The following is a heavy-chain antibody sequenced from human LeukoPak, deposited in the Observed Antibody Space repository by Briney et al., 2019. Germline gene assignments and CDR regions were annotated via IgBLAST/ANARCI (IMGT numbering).Heavy chain of an antibody. D-gene: IGHD6-13*01. J-gene: IGHJ4*02. V-gene: IGHV4-39*01. Sequence: SETLSLTCTVSGDSISSSTYYWGWIRQPPGKGLEWIGSIYYSGSTYYNPSLKSRVTISIDTSKNQFSLKLSSATAADTAVYYCARRGSSFFDYWGQGILVTVSS. CDR2: IYYSGST. CDR3: ARRGSSFFDY. CDR1: GDSISSSTYY.